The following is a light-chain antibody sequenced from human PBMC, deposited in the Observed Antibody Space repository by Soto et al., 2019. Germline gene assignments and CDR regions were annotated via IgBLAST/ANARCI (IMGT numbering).Light chain of an antibody. Sequence: QSVLTQPPSASGSPGQSVTISCTGTSSDVGGYNYVSWYQHHPGKAPKLMIYDVSKRPSGVPDRFSGSKSGNTASLTVSGLLAEDDADYYCSSYAGSKGVAFGGGTKLTVL. J-gene: IGLJ2*01. CDR1: SSDVGGYNY. CDR3: SSYAGSKGVA. CDR2: DVS. V-gene: IGLV2-8*01.